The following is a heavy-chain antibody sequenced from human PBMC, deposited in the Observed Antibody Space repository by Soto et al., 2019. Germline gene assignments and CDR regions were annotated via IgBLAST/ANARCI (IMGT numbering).Heavy chain of an antibody. V-gene: IGHV1-3*01. D-gene: IGHD3-10*01. CDR1: GYTFTSYA. CDR2: INAGNGHT. Sequence: QVQLVQSGAEVKKPGASVKVSCKASGYTFTSYAMHWVRQAPGQRLEWMGWINAGNGHTKYSQKFQGRVTITRDTPASTAYRELSSLRSEDTAVYYCASTRGRGVITGRFDYWGQGTLVTVSS. CDR3: ASTRGRGVITGRFDY. J-gene: IGHJ4*02.